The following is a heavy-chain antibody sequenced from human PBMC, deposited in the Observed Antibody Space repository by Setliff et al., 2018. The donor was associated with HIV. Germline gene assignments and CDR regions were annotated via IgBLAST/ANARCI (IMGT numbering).Heavy chain of an antibody. J-gene: IGHJ5*02. D-gene: IGHD3-10*01. CDR3: AREGARHYGSGRYHSWFDP. V-gene: IGHV4-39*07. Sequence: PSETLSLTCTVSGVSTSSTSHYWGWIRQPPGKGLEWIGYIFYTGSTNYNPSLKSRVTISVDTSKNQFSLKLSSVTAADTAVYYCAREGARHYGSGRYHSWFDPWGQGTQVTVSS. CDR2: IFYTGST. CDR1: GVSTSSTSHY.